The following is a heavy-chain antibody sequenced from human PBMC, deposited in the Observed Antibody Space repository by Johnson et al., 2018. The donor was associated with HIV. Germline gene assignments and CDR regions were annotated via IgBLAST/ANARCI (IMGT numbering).Heavy chain of an antibody. J-gene: IGHJ3*02. CDR1: GFTFSGSA. D-gene: IGHD3-10*01. CDR3: VKDRGIRGVIRGAFDM. V-gene: IGHV3-73*02. CDR2: IRSKANSYAT. Sequence: VQLVESGGGLVQPGGSLKLSCAASGFTFSGSAMHWVRQASGNGLEWVGRIRSKANSYATAYAASVNGRFTISRDDSKNTAYLQMNSLKTEDTAVYYCVKDRGIRGVIRGAFDMWGQGTMVTVSS.